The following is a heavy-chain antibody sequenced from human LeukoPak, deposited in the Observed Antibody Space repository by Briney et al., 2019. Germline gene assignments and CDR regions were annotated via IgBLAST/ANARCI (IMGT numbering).Heavy chain of an antibody. CDR1: GFTFSSYA. J-gene: IGHJ4*02. Sequence: GGSLRLSCAASGFTFSSYAMSWVRQAPGKGLDWVSAISGSGGSTYYADSVKGRFTISRDNSKNTLCLQMNSLRAEDTAVYYCAKRMTTVTTTSYGFDYWGQGTLVTVSS. D-gene: IGHD4-17*01. V-gene: IGHV3-23*01. CDR3: AKRMTTVTTTSYGFDY. CDR2: ISGSGGST.